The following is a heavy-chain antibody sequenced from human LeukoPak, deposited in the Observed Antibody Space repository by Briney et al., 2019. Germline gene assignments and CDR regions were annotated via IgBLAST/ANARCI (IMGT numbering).Heavy chain of an antibody. J-gene: IGHJ6*03. CDR2: INPKSGAT. V-gene: IGHV1-2*02. CDR1: GYTFSGYY. CDR3: ARATPKRELIRSHYYMDV. D-gene: IGHD3-10*01. Sequence: GASVKVSCKASGYTFSGYYMHWVRQAPGQGLEWMGWINPKSGATNYAQKFQGRVTMTRDTSVSTAYMELSRLRFDDTAVYYCARATPKRELIRSHYYMDVWGKGTTVTISS.